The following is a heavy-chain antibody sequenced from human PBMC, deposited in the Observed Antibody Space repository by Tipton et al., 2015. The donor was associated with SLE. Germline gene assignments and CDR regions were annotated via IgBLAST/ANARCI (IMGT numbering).Heavy chain of an antibody. Sequence: TLSLTCTVSGGSISSYYWCWIRQPPGKGLEWIGYIYYRGSTNYSPSLKRRVSMSVDRSKNQFSLKLSSVTAADTAMYYCARTLYYYDSSVYSRYFDIWGRGTLVTVSS. V-gene: IGHV4-59*01. CDR1: GGSISSYY. CDR3: ARTLYYYDSSVYSRYFDI. CDR2: IYYRGST. J-gene: IGHJ2*01. D-gene: IGHD3-22*01.